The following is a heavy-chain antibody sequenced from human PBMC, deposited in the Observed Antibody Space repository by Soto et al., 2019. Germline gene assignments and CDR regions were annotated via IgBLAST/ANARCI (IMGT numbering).Heavy chain of an antibody. Sequence: QVQLVQSGAEVKKPGASVKVSCKSSGYTFSMSGISWVRQAPGQGLEWMGWISGYNGNTNYEQKFQDRVTSTADSTAXTAYMELRSLRSDDTAVYYCAREGPRPYYYYGMDVWGQGTTVTVSS. CDR3: AREGPRPYYYYGMDV. CDR2: ISGYNGNT. V-gene: IGHV1-18*01. J-gene: IGHJ6*02. CDR1: GYTFSMSG.